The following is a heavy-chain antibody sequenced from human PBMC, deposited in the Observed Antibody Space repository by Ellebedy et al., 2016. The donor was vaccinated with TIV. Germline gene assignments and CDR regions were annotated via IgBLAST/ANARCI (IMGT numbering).Heavy chain of an antibody. Sequence: GGSLRLSCAASGFTFGSYWMSWVRQAPGKGLEWVGNIKPDGSDQYYVDSVKGRFTISRDNAKNSMSLQMNSLRDDDMAAYYCARDSRARTSDYWGLGTVVIVSS. CDR3: ARDSRARTSDY. V-gene: IGHV3-7*01. CDR1: GFTFGSYW. J-gene: IGHJ4*02. CDR2: IKPDGSDQ.